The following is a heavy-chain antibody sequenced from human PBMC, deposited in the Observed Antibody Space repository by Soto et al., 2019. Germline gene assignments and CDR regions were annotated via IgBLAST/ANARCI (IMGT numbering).Heavy chain of an antibody. Sequence: PGGSLRLSCAASGFTFSSYSMNWVRQAPGKGLEWVSYISSSSSTIYYADSVKGRFTISRDNAKNSLYLQMNSLRDEDTAVYYCARDPRIPVVINMRTGYYYGMDVWGQGTTVTVSS. D-gene: IGHD3-22*01. CDR1: GFTFSSYS. V-gene: IGHV3-48*02. CDR3: ARDPRIPVVINMRTGYYYGMDV. CDR2: ISSSSSTI. J-gene: IGHJ6*02.